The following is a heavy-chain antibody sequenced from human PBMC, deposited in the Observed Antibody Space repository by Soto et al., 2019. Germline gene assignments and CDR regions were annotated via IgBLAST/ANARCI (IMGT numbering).Heavy chain of an antibody. V-gene: IGHV4-34*01. CDR1: GGSFSGYY. CDR2: INHSGST. CDR3: ARKCYYGSGSYYPRFDY. Sequence: PSETLSLTCAVYGGSFSGYYWSWIRQPPGKGLEWIGEINHSGSTNYNPSLKSRVTISVDTSKNQFSLKLSSVTAADTAVYYCARKCYYGSGSYYPRFDYWGQGTLVTVSS. J-gene: IGHJ4*02. D-gene: IGHD3-10*01.